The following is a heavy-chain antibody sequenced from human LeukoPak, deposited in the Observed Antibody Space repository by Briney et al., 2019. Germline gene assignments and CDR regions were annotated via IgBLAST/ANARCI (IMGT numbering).Heavy chain of an antibody. Sequence: SETLSLTCAVYGGSFSGYYWSWIRQPPGKWREWIGEINHSGNTNYNPCLKSGVTISVDTSKNQFSLKLSSVTAVDTAVYYCARGPDIVVVPAAIIGQAGWFDPWGQGTLVTVSS. CDR2: INHSGNT. J-gene: IGHJ5*02. CDR1: GGSFSGYY. V-gene: IGHV4-34*01. CDR3: ARGPDIVVVPAAIIGQAGWFDP. D-gene: IGHD2-2*01.